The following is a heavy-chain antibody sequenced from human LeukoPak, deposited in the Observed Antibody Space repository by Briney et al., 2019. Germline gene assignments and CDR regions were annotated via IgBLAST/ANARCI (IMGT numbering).Heavy chain of an antibody. Sequence: PSETLSLTCAVYGGSFSGYYWSWIRQPPGKGLEWIGEINHSGSTNYNPSLKSRVTISVDTSKNQFSLKLSSVTAADTAVYYCARCHPYYAWGQGTLVTVSS. CDR2: INHSGST. J-gene: IGHJ5*02. CDR3: ARCHPYYA. V-gene: IGHV4-34*01. D-gene: IGHD1-26*01. CDR1: GGSFSGYY.